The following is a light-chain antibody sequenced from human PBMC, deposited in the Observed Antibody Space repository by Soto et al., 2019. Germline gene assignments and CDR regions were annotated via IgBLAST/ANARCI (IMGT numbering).Light chain of an antibody. CDR2: GAS. CDR3: QQYGSSPLT. J-gene: IGKJ4*01. CDR1: QSLSSTY. Sequence: IVLTQSPGTLSLSPGERATLSCRASQSLSSTYLAWYQQKPGQAPRVLIYGASSRATGIPDRFSGSGSGTDFTLTITRLEPEDFAIYYWQQYGSSPLTFGGGTRVEIK. V-gene: IGKV3-20*01.